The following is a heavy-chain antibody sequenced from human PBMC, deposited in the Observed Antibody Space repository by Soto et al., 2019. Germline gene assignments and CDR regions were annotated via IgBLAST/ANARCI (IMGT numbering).Heavy chain of an antibody. CDR1: GFTFSSYG. D-gene: IGHD3-3*01. CDR3: AKGGTYFFFWCGYFRVPPSP. Sequence: GGSPRLSCAAYGFTFSSYGMHWFRQASGKGLEWVAVISYDGSNKYYADSVKGRFTISRDNSKKTLYLQMNSLRAEDTAVYYCAKGGTYFFFWCGYFRVPPSPCGQRTSVLVSS. CDR2: ISYDGSNK. V-gene: IGHV3-30*18. J-gene: IGHJ5*02.